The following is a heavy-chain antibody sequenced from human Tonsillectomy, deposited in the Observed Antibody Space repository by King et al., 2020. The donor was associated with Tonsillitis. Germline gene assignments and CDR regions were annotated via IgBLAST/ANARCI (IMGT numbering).Heavy chain of an antibody. V-gene: IGHV3-23*04. J-gene: IGHJ4*02. CDR1: GFTFNDYD. CDR3: AKARDDGNLGFDS. D-gene: IGHD3-16*01. CDR2: ISTSGAST. Sequence: VQLVESGGGLAQPGGSLRLSCAASGFTFNDYDMNWVRQAPGKGLEWVSTISTSGASTYLADSVRGRFTVSRDNSNNTLYLHINSLRAEDTAVYYCAKARDDGNLGFDSWGQGTLVTVSS.